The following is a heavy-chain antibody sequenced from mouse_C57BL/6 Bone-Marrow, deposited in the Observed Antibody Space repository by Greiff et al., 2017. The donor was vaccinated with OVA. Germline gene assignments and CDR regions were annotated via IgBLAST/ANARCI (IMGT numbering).Heavy chain of an antibody. CDR2: INPNNGGN. V-gene: IGHV1-18*01. Sequence: EVQLQQSGPELVKPGASVKIPCKASGYTFTDYNMDWVKQSHGKSLEWIGDINPNNGGNIYNQKFKGKATLTVDKSSSTAYMELRSLTSEYTAVYYCARRLRWYFDVWGTGTTVTVSS. CDR1: GYTFTDYN. CDR3: ARRLRWYFDV. D-gene: IGHD1-1*01. J-gene: IGHJ1*03.